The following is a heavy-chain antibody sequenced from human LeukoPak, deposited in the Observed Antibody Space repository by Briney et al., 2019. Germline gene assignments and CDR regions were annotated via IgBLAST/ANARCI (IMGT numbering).Heavy chain of an antibody. V-gene: IGHV1-3*01. CDR3: ARDIGDYDFWSGDAFDI. D-gene: IGHD3-3*01. J-gene: IGHJ3*02. Sequence: ASVKVSCKASGYTFTSYGISWVRQAPGQRLEWMGWINAGNGNTKYSQKFQGRVTITRDTSASTAYMELSSLRSEDTAVYYCARDIGDYDFWSGDAFDICGQGTMVTVSS. CDR1: GYTFTSYG. CDR2: INAGNGNT.